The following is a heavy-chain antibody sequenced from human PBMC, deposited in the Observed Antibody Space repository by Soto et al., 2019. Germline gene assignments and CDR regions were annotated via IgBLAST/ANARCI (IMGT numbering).Heavy chain of an antibody. Sequence: SETLSLTCTVSGGSVSSGSYYWSWIRQPPGKGLEWIGYIYYSGSTNYNPSLKSRVTISVDTSKNQFSLKLSSVTAADTAVYYCARGRIAAAGTENYYYGMDVWGQGTTVTVSS. CDR2: IYYSGST. CDR3: ARGRIAAAGTENYYYGMDV. V-gene: IGHV4-61*01. J-gene: IGHJ6*02. CDR1: GGSVSSGSYY. D-gene: IGHD6-13*01.